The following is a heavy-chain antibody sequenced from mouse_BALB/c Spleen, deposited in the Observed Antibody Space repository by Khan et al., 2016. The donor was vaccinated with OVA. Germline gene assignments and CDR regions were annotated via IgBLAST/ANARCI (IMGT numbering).Heavy chain of an antibody. CDR1: VYTFSDYY. CDR2: IYPGSGYT. Sequence: QVQLQQSGTELARPEASVKLSCKASVYTFSDYYINWVKQRTGQGLEWIGVIYPGSGYTYYNEKFKAKATLTADKSSSTAYMQLSQLTSEDSAVYFCARQGAYGSRYGWFAYWGQGTRVTVSA. V-gene: IGHV1-77*01. J-gene: IGHJ3*01. D-gene: IGHD1-1*01. CDR3: ARQGAYGSRYGWFAY.